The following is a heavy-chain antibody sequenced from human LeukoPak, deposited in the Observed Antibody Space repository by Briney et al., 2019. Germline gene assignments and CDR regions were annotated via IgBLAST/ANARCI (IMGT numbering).Heavy chain of an antibody. Sequence: GESLKISCKGSGYSFTSYWIGWVRQMPGKGLEWMGIIYPGDSDTRYSPSFQGQVTISADKSISTAYLQWSRLKASDTAMYYCARLDYYDSSGYNNWFDPWGQGTLVTVSS. V-gene: IGHV5-51*01. D-gene: IGHD3-22*01. CDR1: GYSFTSYW. J-gene: IGHJ5*02. CDR2: IYPGDSDT. CDR3: ARLDYYDSSGYNNWFDP.